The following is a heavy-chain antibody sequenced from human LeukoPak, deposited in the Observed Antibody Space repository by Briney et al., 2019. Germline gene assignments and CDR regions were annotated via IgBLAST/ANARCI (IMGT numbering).Heavy chain of an antibody. CDR2: IYARGNT. CDR1: GGSISSYY. V-gene: IGHV4-4*07. Sequence: SETLSLTCTVSGGSISSYYWSWVRQPAGKGLEWIGRIYARGNTNYNPSLKGRVTMSVDTSKNQFSLKLSSVTAADTAVYYCAREVRARWLQRGGAFDIWGQGTMVTVSS. J-gene: IGHJ3*02. D-gene: IGHD5-24*01. CDR3: AREVRARWLQRGGAFDI.